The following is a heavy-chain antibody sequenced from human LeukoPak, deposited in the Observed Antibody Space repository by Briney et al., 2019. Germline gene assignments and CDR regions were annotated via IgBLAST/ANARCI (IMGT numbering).Heavy chain of an antibody. D-gene: IGHD3-22*01. J-gene: IGHJ1*01. CDR3: ATYSSLNRREFQY. CDR1: GFTFSSYA. Sequence: GGCLRLSCAASGFTFSSYAMSWVRQAPGKGLQWVANIKTDGSEKYYVDSVKGRFTISRDNAKNSLYLQMNSLRAEDTAVYYCATYSSLNRREFQYWGQGTLLTVSS. V-gene: IGHV3-7*01. CDR2: IKTDGSEK.